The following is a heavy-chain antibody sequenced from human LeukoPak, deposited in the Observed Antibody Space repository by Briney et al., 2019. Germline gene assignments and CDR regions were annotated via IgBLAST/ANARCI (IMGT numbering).Heavy chain of an antibody. D-gene: IGHD2-15*01. Sequence: GGSLRLSCAASGFTFSSYWMHWVRQAPGKGLVWVSRINSDGSSTSYADSVKGRFTISRDNAKNTLYLRMNSLRAEDTAVYYCARLFRSGTFDYWGQGTLVTVSS. CDR1: GFTFSSYW. J-gene: IGHJ4*02. CDR3: ARLFRSGTFDY. CDR2: INSDGSST. V-gene: IGHV3-74*01.